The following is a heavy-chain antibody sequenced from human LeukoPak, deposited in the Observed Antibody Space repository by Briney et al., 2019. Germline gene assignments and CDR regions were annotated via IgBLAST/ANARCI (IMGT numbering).Heavy chain of an antibody. Sequence: GESLKISCKGSGYSFTSYWIGWVRQAPGQRLEWMGWINAGNGNTKYSQKFQGRVTITRDTSASTAYMELSSLRSEDTAVYYCAAPYNWNDVAFDIWGQGTVVTVSS. CDR3: AAPYNWNDVAFDI. CDR1: GYSFTSYW. J-gene: IGHJ3*02. D-gene: IGHD1-20*01. CDR2: INAGNGNT. V-gene: IGHV1-3*01.